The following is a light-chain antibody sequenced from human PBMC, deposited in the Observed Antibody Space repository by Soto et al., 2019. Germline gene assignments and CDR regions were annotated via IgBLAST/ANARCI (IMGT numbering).Light chain of an antibody. CDR1: QDVDNNF. Sequence: EIVLTQSPGTLSLSPGEGATLSCRASQDVDNNFLAWYQQRPGQAPRLLIYASSRRATGIPDRFSGRGSGTDFTLTISRVVPEDIAVYFCHQYYSSITFGGGTKVEVK. V-gene: IGKV3-20*01. CDR2: ASS. J-gene: IGKJ4*01. CDR3: HQYYSSIT.